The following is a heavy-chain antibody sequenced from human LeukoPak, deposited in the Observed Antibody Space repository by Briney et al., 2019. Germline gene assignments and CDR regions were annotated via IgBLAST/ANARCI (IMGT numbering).Heavy chain of an antibody. CDR3: AIPGSAHYPAPFDF. J-gene: IGHJ4*02. CDR2: LSGRGRDT. V-gene: IGHV3-23*01. Sequence: GGSLRLSCAASGFTFSTYAMSWVRQAPGRGLEWLSALSGRGRDTYYADSVKGRFTISRDESKNTLYLQMNSLRAEDTAVYYCAIPGSAHYPAPFDFWGPGILVTVSS. D-gene: IGHD3-22*01. CDR1: GFTFSTYA.